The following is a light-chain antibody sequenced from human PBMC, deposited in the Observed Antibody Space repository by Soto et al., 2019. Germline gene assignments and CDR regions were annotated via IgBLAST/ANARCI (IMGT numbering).Light chain of an antibody. CDR1: QSISSY. Sequence: DIQMTQSPSSLSASVGDRVTITCRASQSISSYLNWYQQKPGKAPKLLRYAASSLQGGVPSRFSGSGSGTDFTLTITSLQLEDLATYYCQQSYNSPRTYGQGTEAEVK. J-gene: IGKJ1*01. V-gene: IGKV1-39*01. CDR3: QQSYNSPRT. CDR2: AAS.